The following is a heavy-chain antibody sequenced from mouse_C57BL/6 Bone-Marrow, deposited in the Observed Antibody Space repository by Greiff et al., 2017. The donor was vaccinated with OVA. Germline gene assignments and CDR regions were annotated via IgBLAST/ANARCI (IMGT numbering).Heavy chain of an antibody. Sequence: QVHVKQSGAELVRPGASVTLSCKASGYTFTDYEMHWVKQTPVHGLEWIGAIDPETGGTAYNQKFKGKAILTADKSSSTAYMELRSLTSEDSAVYYCTTTVVARDYWGQGTTLTVSS. CDR1: GYTFTDYE. J-gene: IGHJ2*01. V-gene: IGHV1-15*01. CDR2: IDPETGGT. D-gene: IGHD1-1*01. CDR3: TTTVVARDY.